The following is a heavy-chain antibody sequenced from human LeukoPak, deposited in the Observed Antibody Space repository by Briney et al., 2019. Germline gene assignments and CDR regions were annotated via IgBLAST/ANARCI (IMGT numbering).Heavy chain of an antibody. Sequence: SQTLSLTCTVSGGSISSGGYYWSWIRQHPGKGLEWIGYIYYSGSTYYNPSLKSRVTISVDTSKNQFSLKLSSVTAADTAVYYCARGVFGYSAPNSGFDPWGQGTLVTVSS. D-gene: IGHD3-22*01. CDR1: GGSISSGGYY. J-gene: IGHJ5*02. CDR2: IYYSGST. V-gene: IGHV4-31*03. CDR3: ARGVFGYSAPNSGFDP.